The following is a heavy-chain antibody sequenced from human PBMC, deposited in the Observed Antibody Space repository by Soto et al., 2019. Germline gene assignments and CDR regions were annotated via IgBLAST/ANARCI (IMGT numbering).Heavy chain of an antibody. J-gene: IGHJ3*01. CDR1: GYTFINYG. V-gene: IGHV1-18*01. CDR3: ARGSAIVGGAEALDV. D-gene: IGHD1-26*01. CDR2: LSAYNGDT. Sequence: QVQLVQSGAEVKKPGASVRVSCKTSGYTFINYGITWVRQAPGQGLEWMGWLSAYNGDTSSSEKLQDRFTMTTDTTTNTVYMDMRSLTSDATAVYYCARGSAIVGGAEALDVWGQGTMVIVSS.